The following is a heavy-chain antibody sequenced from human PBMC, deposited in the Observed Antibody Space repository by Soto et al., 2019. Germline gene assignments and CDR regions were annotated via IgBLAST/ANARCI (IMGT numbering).Heavy chain of an antibody. CDR2: ISWNSGSI. D-gene: IGHD6-19*01. CDR3: AKSHTQQWLDHPAH. Sequence: GGSLRLSCAASGFTFDDYAMHWVRQAPGKGLEWVSGISWNSGSIGYADSVKGRFTISRDNAKNSLYLQMNSLRAEDTALYYCAKSHTQQWLDHPAHWGQGTLVTVSS. CDR1: GFTFDDYA. V-gene: IGHV3-9*01. J-gene: IGHJ4*02.